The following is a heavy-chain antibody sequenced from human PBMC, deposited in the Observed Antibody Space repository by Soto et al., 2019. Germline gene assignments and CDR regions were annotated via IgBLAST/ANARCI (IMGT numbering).Heavy chain of an antibody. CDR1: GGSISSYY. J-gene: IGHJ3*02. CDR2: IYYSGSN. CDR3: ASVWGGAFDS. V-gene: IGHV4-59*01. Sequence: QVQLQESGPGLVKPSETLSLTCTVSGGSISSYYWSWIRQPPGKGLGWSGYIYYSGSNNYNPSLRSRFTISVDTSKNQFSLVLSSVTAADTAVYYCASVWGGAFDSWGQGTMVTVSS. D-gene: IGHD3-10*01.